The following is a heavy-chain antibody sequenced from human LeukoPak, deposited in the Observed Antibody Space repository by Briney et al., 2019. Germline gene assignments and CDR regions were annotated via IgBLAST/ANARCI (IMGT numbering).Heavy chain of an antibody. J-gene: IGHJ4*02. V-gene: IGHV4-30-4*08. D-gene: IGHD4/OR15-4a*01. Sequence: PSQTLSLTCTVSGGSISSDDYSWSWIRQPPGKGLEWIGYIYYSGGTYYNPSLKSRVTISVDTSKNQFSLKLSSVTAADTAVYYCARDFAEGDYGKFDYWGQGTLVTVSS. CDR2: IYYSGGT. CDR3: ARDFAEGDYGKFDY. CDR1: GGSISSDDYS.